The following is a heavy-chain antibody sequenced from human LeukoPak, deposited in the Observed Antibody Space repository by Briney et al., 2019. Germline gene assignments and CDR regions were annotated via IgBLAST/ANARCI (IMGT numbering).Heavy chain of an antibody. D-gene: IGHD3-10*01. CDR1: GGSINSYY. CDR3: ARGGYYGSGNDFRFDP. Sequence: SSETLSLTCTVSGGSINSYYWSWIRQPPGQGLESIGYIHYTGSTNHNPSLQSRVTISVDTSKNQFSLKLSSVTAADTAIYYCARGGYYGSGNDFRFDPWGQGTLVTVSS. V-gene: IGHV4-59*01. J-gene: IGHJ5*02. CDR2: IHYTGST.